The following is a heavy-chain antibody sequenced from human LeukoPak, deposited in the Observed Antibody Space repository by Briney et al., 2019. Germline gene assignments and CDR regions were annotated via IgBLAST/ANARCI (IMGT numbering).Heavy chain of an antibody. CDR2: ISSSSSYI. CDR1: GFTFSSYS. D-gene: IGHD2-2*01. J-gene: IGHJ6*02. V-gene: IGHV3-21*01. Sequence: PGGSLRLSCAASGFTFSSYSMNWVRQAPGKGLEWVSSISSSSSYIYYADSVKGRFTTSRDNAKNSLYLQMNSLRAEDTAVYYCARDEDIVVVPAAMDYYYGMDVWGQGTTVTVSS. CDR3: ARDEDIVVVPAAMDYYYGMDV.